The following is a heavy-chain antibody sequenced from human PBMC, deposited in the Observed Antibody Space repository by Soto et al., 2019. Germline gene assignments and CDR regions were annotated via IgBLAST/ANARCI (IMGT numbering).Heavy chain of an antibody. J-gene: IGHJ4*02. Sequence: SATLRPTSTVSGASSSIYYLRLIRQPPVKGWESISNIHYSGTTNYIPSLASRVTLSVDTSKNQFSLKMTSVTAADRAMYFCARYNSYDIDYWGRGTLVTVSS. CDR2: IHYSGTT. V-gene: IGHV4-59*01. CDR3: ARYNSYDIDY. D-gene: IGHD1-1*01. CDR1: GASSSIYY.